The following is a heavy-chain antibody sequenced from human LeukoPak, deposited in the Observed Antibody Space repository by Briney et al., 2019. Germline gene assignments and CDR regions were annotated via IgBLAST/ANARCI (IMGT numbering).Heavy chain of an antibody. J-gene: IGHJ6*02. CDR2: VWPKNDKT. Sequence: GGSLRLSCVASGFTFSGYSMGWVRQAPGRGLEWVSFVWPKNDKTYYADSVRGRFTISRDNSKNTLYLQMNSLRAEDTAVYYCARDKIAAAGRGRYYYGMDVWGQGTTVTVSS. V-gene: IGHV3-23*01. CDR1: GFTFSGYS. CDR3: ARDKIAAAGRGRYYYGMDV. D-gene: IGHD6-13*01.